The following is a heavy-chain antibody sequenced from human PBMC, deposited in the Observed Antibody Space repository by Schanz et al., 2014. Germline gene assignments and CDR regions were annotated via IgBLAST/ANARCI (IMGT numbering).Heavy chain of an antibody. Sequence: EVPLVESGGGLVKPGGSLRLSCGVSGFTASSHSMNWVRQAPGKGLEWVSSISSRSSHIYYADSVKGRFTVSRDNAKNSVYLQMNGLRVEDTAVYYCVRDSFFAFDYWGQGTLVTVSS. CDR1: GFTASSHS. J-gene: IGHJ4*02. V-gene: IGHV3-21*02. CDR2: ISSRSSHI. D-gene: IGHD3-3*01. CDR3: VRDSFFAFDY.